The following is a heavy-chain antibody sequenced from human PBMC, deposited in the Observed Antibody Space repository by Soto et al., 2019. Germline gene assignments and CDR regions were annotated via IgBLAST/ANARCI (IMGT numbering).Heavy chain of an antibody. Sequence: GGSLRLSCAASGFTFSDHWMSWVRQAPGKGLEWVANIKQDASDRYYVDSVEGRFTISRDNAKNSLYLEMNSLRAEDTAVYYCARTPRGPYDYWGQGTLVTVSS. CDR2: IKQDASDR. CDR3: ARTPRGPYDY. J-gene: IGHJ4*02. V-gene: IGHV3-7*01. CDR1: GFTFSDHW. D-gene: IGHD3-10*01.